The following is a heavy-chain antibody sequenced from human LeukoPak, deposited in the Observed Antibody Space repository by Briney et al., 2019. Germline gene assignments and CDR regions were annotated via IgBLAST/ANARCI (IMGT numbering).Heavy chain of an antibody. Sequence: GGSLRLSCAASGFTFSSYWMSWVRQAPGRGLEWVAVISYDGSNKYYADSVKGRFTISRDNSKNTLYLQVNSLRAEDTAVYYCAREGFSRGYYYYYYMDVWGKGTAVTVSS. CDR2: ISYDGSNK. CDR1: GFTFSSYW. V-gene: IGHV3-30*03. CDR3: AREGFSRGYYYYYYMDV. J-gene: IGHJ6*03. D-gene: IGHD6-13*01.